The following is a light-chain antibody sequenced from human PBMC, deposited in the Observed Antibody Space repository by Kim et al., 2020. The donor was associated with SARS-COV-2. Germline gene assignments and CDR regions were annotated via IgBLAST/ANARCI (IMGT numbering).Light chain of an antibody. Sequence: RGTISASGSGSNIGTNTVDWYQQLPGAAPKLLLYNKNLRPSGIPDRFSGSKSGTSASLAISGLQSDDEADYYCASWDDSLNGLVFGSGTKVTVL. V-gene: IGLV1-44*01. CDR1: GSNIGTNT. CDR3: ASWDDSLNGLV. CDR2: NKN. J-gene: IGLJ1*01.